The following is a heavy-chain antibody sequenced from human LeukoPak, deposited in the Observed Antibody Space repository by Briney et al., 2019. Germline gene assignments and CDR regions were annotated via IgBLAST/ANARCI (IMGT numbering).Heavy chain of an antibody. J-gene: IGHJ5*02. Sequence: SQTLSLTCTVSGDSISSGDYYWRWLRQHPGKGLEWIGYISNSGYTYYNPSLKNRVTISADTSKNQFSLNLSSVTAADTAVYYCARDYYDNISWFDPWGQGTLVTVSS. D-gene: IGHD3-22*01. CDR3: ARDYYDNISWFDP. CDR1: GDSISSGDYY. CDR2: ISNSGYT. V-gene: IGHV4-31*03.